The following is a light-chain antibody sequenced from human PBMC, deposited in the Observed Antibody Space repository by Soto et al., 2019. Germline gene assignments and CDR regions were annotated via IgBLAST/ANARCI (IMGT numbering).Light chain of an antibody. V-gene: IGLV2-14*01. CDR1: SSDVGGYNY. Sequence: QSALTQPASVSGSPGQSITMSCTGTSSDVGGYNYVSWYQQHPGKAPKLMIYDVSNRPSGVSNRFSGSKSGNTASLTISGLQAEDEADYYCSSHTSSSTLVFGGGTKVTVL. J-gene: IGLJ2*01. CDR2: DVS. CDR3: SSHTSSSTLV.